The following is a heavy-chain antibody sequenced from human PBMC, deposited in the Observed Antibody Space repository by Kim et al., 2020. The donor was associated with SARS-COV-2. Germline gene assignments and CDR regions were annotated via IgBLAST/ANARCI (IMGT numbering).Heavy chain of an antibody. V-gene: IGHV3-23*01. Sequence: GGSLRLSCAASGFTFSSYAMSWVRQAPGKGLEWVSAISGSGGSTYYADSVKGRFTISRDNSKNTLYLQMNSLRAEDTAVYYCAKVGPSRSRDSSGYFDYWGQGTLVTVSS. CDR3: AKVGPSRSRDSSGYFDY. J-gene: IGHJ4*02. D-gene: IGHD3-22*01. CDR2: ISGSGGST. CDR1: GFTFSSYA.